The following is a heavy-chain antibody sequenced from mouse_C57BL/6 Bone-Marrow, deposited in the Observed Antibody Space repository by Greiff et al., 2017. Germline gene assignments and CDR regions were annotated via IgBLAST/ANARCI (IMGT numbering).Heavy chain of an antibody. Sequence: EVQLVESGGGLVQPGGSLKLSCAASGFTFSDYYLYWVRQTPEKRLEWVAYLSNGGGSTYYPDTVKGRFTISRDNAKNTLYLQMSRLKSEDTAMYYCARQGYGSSPYYFDYWGQGTTLTVSS. V-gene: IGHV5-12*01. D-gene: IGHD1-1*01. CDR1: GFTFSDYY. J-gene: IGHJ2*01. CDR2: LSNGGGST. CDR3: ARQGYGSSPYYFDY.